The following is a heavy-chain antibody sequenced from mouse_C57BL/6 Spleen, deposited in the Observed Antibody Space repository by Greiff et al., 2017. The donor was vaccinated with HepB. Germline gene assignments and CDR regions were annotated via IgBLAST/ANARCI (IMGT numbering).Heavy chain of an antibody. V-gene: IGHV1-42*01. Sequence: EVKLQESGPELVKPGASVKISCKASGYSFTGYYMNWVKQSPEKSLEWIGEINPSTGGTTYNQKFKAKATLTVDKSSSTAYMQLKSLTSEDSAVYYCARGGNGYYNGFAYWGQGTLVTVSA. CDR1: GYSFTGYY. J-gene: IGHJ3*01. D-gene: IGHD2-3*01. CDR2: INPSTGGT. CDR3: ARGGNGYYNGFAY.